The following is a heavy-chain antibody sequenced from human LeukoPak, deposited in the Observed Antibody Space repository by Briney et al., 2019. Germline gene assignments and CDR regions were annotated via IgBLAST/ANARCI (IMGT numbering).Heavy chain of an antibody. Sequence: QPGGSLRLPCAAPGFTFSSSAMSWVRQAPGKGLGWVSAISGSGCSTYSAYSVKGRFTISRDNSKNTLYRQRNSLRAEDTAVYYGAKGPKYSSKAFDYWGQGTLVTVSS. D-gene: IGHD6-13*01. J-gene: IGHJ4*02. CDR2: ISGSGCST. V-gene: IGHV3-23*01. CDR3: AKGPKYSSKAFDY. CDR1: GFTFSSSA.